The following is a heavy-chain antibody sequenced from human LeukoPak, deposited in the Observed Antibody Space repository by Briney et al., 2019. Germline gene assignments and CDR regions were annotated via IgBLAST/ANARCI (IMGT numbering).Heavy chain of an antibody. D-gene: IGHD5/OR15-5a*01. Sequence: GGSLRLSCAASGFTFSSYSMNWVRQAPGKGLVWVSRINTDGSSISYADSVKGRFTISRDNAKNTLYLQMNSLRAEDTAVYYCARAALSTIRGYYYMDVWGKGTTVTVSS. J-gene: IGHJ6*03. CDR1: GFTFSSYS. CDR3: ARAALSTIRGYYYMDV. CDR2: INTDGSSI. V-gene: IGHV3-74*01.